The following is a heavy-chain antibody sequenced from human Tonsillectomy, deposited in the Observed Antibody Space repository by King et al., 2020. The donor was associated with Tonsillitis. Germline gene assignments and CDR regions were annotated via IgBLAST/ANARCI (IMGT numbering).Heavy chain of an antibody. CDR2: FDPENGET. D-gene: IGHD3-10*01. V-gene: IGHV1-24*01. CDR3: ATIREEVREEESFDY. J-gene: IGHJ4*02. CDR1: GYSLTELS. Sequence: AQLVQSGAEVKKPGASVKVSCKVSGYSLTELSMHWVRQAPGKGLEWMGGFDPENGETIYAQKFQGRVTMTEDTSTDTAYMELSSLRSEDTAMYYCATIREEVREEESFDYWGQGTLVTVSS.